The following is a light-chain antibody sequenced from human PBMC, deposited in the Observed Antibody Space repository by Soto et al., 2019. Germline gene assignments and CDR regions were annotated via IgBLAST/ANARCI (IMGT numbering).Light chain of an antibody. V-gene: IGLV2-14*03. CDR2: DVS. J-gene: IGLJ1*01. Sequence: QSVLTQPASVSGSPGQSITISCTGTSSDVDGYNYVSWYQQHPGKALKLMIYDVSARPSGVSNRFSGSKSGNTASLTISGLQAEDEADYYCSSYKSSSTLFVFGTGTKVTVL. CDR3: SSYKSSSTLFV. CDR1: SSDVDGYNY.